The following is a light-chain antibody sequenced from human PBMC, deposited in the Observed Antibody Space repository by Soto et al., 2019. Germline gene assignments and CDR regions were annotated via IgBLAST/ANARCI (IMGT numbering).Light chain of an antibody. CDR2: EVN. CDR3: SSSTSGSTPFV. J-gene: IGLJ1*01. CDR1: SSDVGGSNS. V-gene: IGLV2-14*01. Sequence: QSVLTQPASVSGSPGQSITISCTGTSSDVGGSNSVSWYQQHPGQAPKLMISEVNNRPSGVSNRFSGSKSGNTASLTISGLQAEDEADYYCSSSTSGSTPFVLGAGTKVTVL.